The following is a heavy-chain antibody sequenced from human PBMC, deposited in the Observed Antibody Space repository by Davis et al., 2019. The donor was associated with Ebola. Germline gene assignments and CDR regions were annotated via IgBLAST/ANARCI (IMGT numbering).Heavy chain of an antibody. J-gene: IGHJ4*02. Sequence: PGGSLRLSCAASGFTFSSYGMHWVRQAPGKGLEWVAVIWYDGSNKYYADSVKGRFTISRDNSKNTLYLQMNSLRAEDTAVYYCAKVPLAYCGGDCYWGGYYFDYWGQGTLVTVSS. D-gene: IGHD2-21*02. CDR1: GFTFSSYG. V-gene: IGHV3-33*06. CDR2: IWYDGSNK. CDR3: AKVPLAYCGGDCYWGGYYFDY.